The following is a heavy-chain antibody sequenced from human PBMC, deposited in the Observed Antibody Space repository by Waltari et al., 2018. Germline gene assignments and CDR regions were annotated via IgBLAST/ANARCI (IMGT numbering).Heavy chain of an antibody. CDR1: GGSISSSSYY. CDR2: IYYSGST. J-gene: IGHJ4*02. CDR3: ARHPRRANAAFYFDY. V-gene: IGHV4-39*07. Sequence: QLQLQESGPGLVKPSETLSLTCTVSGGSISSSSYYWGWIRQPPGKGLEWIGSIYYSGSTYNNPSLKSRVTISVDTSKNQFSLKLSSVTAADTAVYYCARHPRRANAAFYFDYWGQGTLVTVSS. D-gene: IGHD5-12*01.